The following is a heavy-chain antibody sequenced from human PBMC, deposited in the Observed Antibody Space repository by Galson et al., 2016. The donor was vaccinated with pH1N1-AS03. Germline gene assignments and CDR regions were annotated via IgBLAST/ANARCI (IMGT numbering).Heavy chain of an antibody. CDR2: IKQEGSEK. CDR3: ARVGASYDTDYYDYPMDV. D-gene: IGHD3-16*01. Sequence: SLRLSCAASGFIFNSYWMAWVRQAPGKGLEWVANIKQEGSEKNYVDSVKGRFTISRDNAKNSLYLQMNSLRAEDTALYYCARVGASYDTDYYDYPMDVWGQGTTVTVSS. J-gene: IGHJ6*02. CDR1: GFIFNSYW. V-gene: IGHV3-7*01.